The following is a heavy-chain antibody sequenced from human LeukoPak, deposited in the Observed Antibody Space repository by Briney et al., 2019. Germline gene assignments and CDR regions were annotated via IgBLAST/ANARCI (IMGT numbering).Heavy chain of an antibody. V-gene: IGHV4-30-4*01. CDR2: MYYRGSA. D-gene: IGHD3-22*01. CDR1: GDSVSSVDYY. Sequence: PSETPSLTCAVSGDSVSSVDYYWGWVRQSPGKGLQWIGYMYYRGSAYYSPSLESRLSISIDTSKNQFSLKLRSVTAADTAVYYCARVLRFYFDTTGYYFDHWGQGTLVTVSS. J-gene: IGHJ4*02. CDR3: ARVLRFYFDTTGYYFDH.